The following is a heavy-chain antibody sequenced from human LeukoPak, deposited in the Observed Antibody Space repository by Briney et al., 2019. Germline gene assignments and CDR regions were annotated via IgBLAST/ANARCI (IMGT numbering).Heavy chain of an antibody. CDR3: ARAMTTVTGLWDY. D-gene: IGHD4-11*01. CDR2: IIPIFGTA. J-gene: IGHJ4*02. CDR1: AGTFSSYA. V-gene: IGHV1-69*01. Sequence: ASVKVSCKASAGTFSSYAISWVRQAPGQGLEWMGGIIPIFGTANYAQKFQGRVTITADESTSTAYMELSSLRSEDTAVYYCARAMTTVTGLWDYWGQGTLVTVSS.